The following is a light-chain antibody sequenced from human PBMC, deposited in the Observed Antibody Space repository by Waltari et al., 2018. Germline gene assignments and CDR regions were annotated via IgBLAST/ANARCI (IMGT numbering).Light chain of an antibody. Sequence: EIVLTQSPGILSLSPGERATLSCRASQSVSRALAWYQQKPGQAPRLLIYGASSRATDIPDRFSGSGSGTDFSLTISRLEPEDFAVYYCRHYVRLPATFGQGTKVEIK. CDR3: RHYVRLPAT. V-gene: IGKV3-20*01. J-gene: IGKJ1*01. CDR1: QSVSRA. CDR2: GAS.